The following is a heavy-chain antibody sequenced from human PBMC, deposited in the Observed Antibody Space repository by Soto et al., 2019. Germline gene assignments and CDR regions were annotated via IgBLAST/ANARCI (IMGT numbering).Heavy chain of an antibody. J-gene: IGHJ6*02. Sequence: PSETLSLTCTVSGGSISTSTYYWVWIRQPPGKGLEWIGSISYSGSTYYNPSLKSRVTISVDTSKNQFSLKLSSVTAADTAVYYCARESGSYYNYYYGMDVWGQGTTVTVSS. CDR3: ARESGSYYNYYYGMDV. V-gene: IGHV4-39*07. CDR2: ISYSGST. D-gene: IGHD3-10*01. CDR1: GGSISTSTYY.